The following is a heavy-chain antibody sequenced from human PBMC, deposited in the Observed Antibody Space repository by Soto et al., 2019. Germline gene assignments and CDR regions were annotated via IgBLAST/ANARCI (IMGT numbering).Heavy chain of an antibody. CDR2: INSDGSST. Sequence: EVQLVASGGGLVQPGGSLRLSCAASGFTFSSYWMHWVRQAPGKGLVWVSRINSDGSSTNYADSVKGQFTISRDNAKNTVYLQMNSLRAEDTAVYYCGRGASGSYRLDYWGQGTLVTVSS. CDR3: GRGASGSYRLDY. D-gene: IGHD3-10*01. J-gene: IGHJ4*02. CDR1: GFTFSSYW. V-gene: IGHV3-74*01.